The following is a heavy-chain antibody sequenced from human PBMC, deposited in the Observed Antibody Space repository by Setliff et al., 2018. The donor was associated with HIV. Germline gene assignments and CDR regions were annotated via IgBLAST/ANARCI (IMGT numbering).Heavy chain of an antibody. V-gene: IGHV3-7*01. CDR3: ARDHGYSYGTIDY. D-gene: IGHD5-18*01. J-gene: IGHJ4*02. CDR2: IKQDGSEK. CDR1: GFTFSTYW. Sequence: PGGSLRLSCAASGFTFSTYWMSWVRQAPGKGLEWVANIKQDGSEKYYVDSVKGRFTISRDNAKNSLYLQMNSLRAEDTAVYYCARDHGYSYGTIDYWGQGTLVTVSS.